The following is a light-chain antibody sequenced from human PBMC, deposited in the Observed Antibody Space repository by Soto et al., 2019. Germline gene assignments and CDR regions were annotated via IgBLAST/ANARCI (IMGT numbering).Light chain of an antibody. CDR2: DVA. Sequence: EIVLTQSPATLSLSPGERATLSFRASQSVRNALAWYQQKPGQAPRLLMYDVANRATGIPARFSGSGSGTDFTLTISSLEPEDFAIYYCQQRSDWPLITFGQGTRLEIK. CDR1: QSVRNA. V-gene: IGKV3-11*01. CDR3: QQRSDWPLIT. J-gene: IGKJ5*01.